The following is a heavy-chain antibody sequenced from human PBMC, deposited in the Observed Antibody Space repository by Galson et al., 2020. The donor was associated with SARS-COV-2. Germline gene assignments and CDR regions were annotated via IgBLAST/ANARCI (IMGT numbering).Heavy chain of an antibody. Sequence: SETLSLTCTVSGGSISSYYWSWIRQLAGKGLEWIGRIYTSGSTNYNPSLKSRVTMSVDTSKNQFSLKLSSVTAADTAVYYCARDALLYYYDSSGFSSAFDYWGQGTLVTVSS. CDR2: IYTSGST. J-gene: IGHJ4*02. V-gene: IGHV4-4*07. CDR3: ARDALLYYYDSSGFSSAFDY. CDR1: GGSISSYY. D-gene: IGHD3-22*01.